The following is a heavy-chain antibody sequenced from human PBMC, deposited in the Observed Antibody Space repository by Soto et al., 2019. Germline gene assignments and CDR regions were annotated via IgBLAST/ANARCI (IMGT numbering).Heavy chain of an antibody. D-gene: IGHD3-10*01. CDR1: GFTFSSYA. V-gene: IGHV3-23*01. J-gene: IGHJ5*02. CDR2: ISGSGGST. Sequence: PGGSLRLSCAASGFTFSSYAMSWVRQAPGKGLEWVSAISGSGGSTYYADSVKGRFTISRDNSKNTLYLQMNSLRAEDTAVYYCAKAASGSGSYYIWATWFDPWGQGTLVTVSS. CDR3: AKAASGSGSYYIWATWFDP.